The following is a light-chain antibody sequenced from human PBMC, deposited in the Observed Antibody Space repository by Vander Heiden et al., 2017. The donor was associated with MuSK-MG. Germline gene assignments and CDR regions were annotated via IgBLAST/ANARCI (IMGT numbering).Light chain of an antibody. CDR1: SSNIGAGFD. CDR3: QSYDSSLTASV. V-gene: IGLV1-40*01. Sequence: QSVLTQPPSVSGAPGQRVTISCTGTSSNIGAGFDVHWYQQLPGTPPKLLIFENTNRPSGVPDRFSASTSATSASLAITGLQAEDEADYYCQSYDSSLTASVFGTGTRVVVL. CDR2: ENT. J-gene: IGLJ1*01.